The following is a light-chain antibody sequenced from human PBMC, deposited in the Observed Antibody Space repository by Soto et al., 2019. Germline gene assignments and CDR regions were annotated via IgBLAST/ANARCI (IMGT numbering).Light chain of an antibody. CDR3: QQYCSSPPT. J-gene: IGKJ1*01. Sequence: DIVVTPSSDALAVSLSARATINCKSSRSVLDSSINKNYLSWYQQRPGQPPKLLFHGASTRESGVPDRFSGSGSGTHFTLTITSLQAEDVAVYYRQQYCSSPPTFGQGTKVDIK. V-gene: IGKV4-1*01. CDR2: GAS. CDR1: RSVLDSSINKNY.